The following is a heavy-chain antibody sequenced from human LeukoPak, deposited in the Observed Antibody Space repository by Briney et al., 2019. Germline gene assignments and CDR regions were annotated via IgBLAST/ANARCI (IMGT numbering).Heavy chain of an antibody. Sequence: SVKVSCKASGGTFSSYAISWVRQAPGQGLEWMGGIIPIFGTANYAQKFQGRVTITADESTSAAYMELSSLRSEDTAVYYCAREGGVVPAAIVPAFDIWGQGTMVTVSS. CDR3: AREGGVVPAAIVPAFDI. J-gene: IGHJ3*02. CDR1: GGTFSSYA. D-gene: IGHD2-2*02. V-gene: IGHV1-69*01. CDR2: IIPIFGTA.